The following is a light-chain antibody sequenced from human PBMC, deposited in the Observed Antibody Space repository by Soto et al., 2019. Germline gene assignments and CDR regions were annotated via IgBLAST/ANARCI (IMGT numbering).Light chain of an antibody. CDR2: GAS. CDR1: QGVYNSY. Sequence: EIVLTQSPGTLSLSPGERATLSCRASQGVYNSYLAWYQQKPGQAPRLLIYGASSRATGTPDRFSGSGSGTDFTLTISSLEPEDFAVYYCHKYGTSPWTFGQGTKVDIK. J-gene: IGKJ1*01. CDR3: HKYGTSPWT. V-gene: IGKV3-20*01.